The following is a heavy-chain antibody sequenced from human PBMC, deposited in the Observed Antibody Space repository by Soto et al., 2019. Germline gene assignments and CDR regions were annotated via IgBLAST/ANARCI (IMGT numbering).Heavy chain of an antibody. D-gene: IGHD1-26*01. J-gene: IGHJ4*02. Sequence: XGSLRLSCAASGFTFSDSAMHWVRQASGKGLEWVGRIRSKANSYATAYAAAVKGRFTISRDESRNTAYLQMNSLKTEDTAIYYCTRHQSGSYPPGDYWGQGTLVTVSS. CDR3: TRHQSGSYPPGDY. V-gene: IGHV3-73*01. CDR2: IRSKANSYAT. CDR1: GFTFSDSA.